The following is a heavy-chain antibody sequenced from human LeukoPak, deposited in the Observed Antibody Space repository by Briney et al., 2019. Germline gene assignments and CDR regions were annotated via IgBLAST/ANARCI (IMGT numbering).Heavy chain of an antibody. Sequence: PGGSLRLSCAVSGFTFNNYDMHWVRQAPGKGLEWVAVIWYDGSNKYYADSVKGRFTISRDNSKNTLYLQMNTLRAEDTAVYYCARDPGGVVYFDYWGQGTLVTVSS. J-gene: IGHJ4*02. D-gene: IGHD2-8*01. CDR3: ARDPGGVVYFDY. CDR1: GFTFNNYD. V-gene: IGHV3-33*01. CDR2: IWYDGSNK.